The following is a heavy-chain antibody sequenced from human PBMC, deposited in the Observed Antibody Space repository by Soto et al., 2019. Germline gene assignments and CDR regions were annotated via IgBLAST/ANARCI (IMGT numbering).Heavy chain of an antibody. CDR1: GGSISSYY. CDR3: ARSGHYDYIWGSYDNPDDAFDI. Sequence: PSETLSLTCTVSGGSISSYYWSWIRQPPGKGLEWIGYIYYSGSTNYNPSLKSRVTISVDTSKNQFSLKLSSVTAADTAVYYCARSGHYDYIWGSYDNPDDAFDIWGQGTMVTVS. D-gene: IGHD3-16*01. J-gene: IGHJ3*02. CDR2: IYYSGST. V-gene: IGHV4-59*01.